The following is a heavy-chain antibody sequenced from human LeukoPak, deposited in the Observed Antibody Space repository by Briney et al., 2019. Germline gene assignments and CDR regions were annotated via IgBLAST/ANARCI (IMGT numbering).Heavy chain of an antibody. CDR1: GYTFTGYY. Sequence: GASVKVSCKASGYTFTGYYMHWVRQAPGQGLEWMGWMNPNSGNTGYAQKFQGRVTMTRNTSISTAYMELSSLRSEDTAVYYCARGARWLVRNRNWFDPWGQGTLVTVSS. CDR2: MNPNSGNT. CDR3: ARGARWLVRNRNWFDP. D-gene: IGHD6-19*01. J-gene: IGHJ5*02. V-gene: IGHV1-8*02.